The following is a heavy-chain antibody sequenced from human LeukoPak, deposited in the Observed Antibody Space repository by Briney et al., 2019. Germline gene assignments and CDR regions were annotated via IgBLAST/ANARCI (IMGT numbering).Heavy chain of an antibody. CDR1: GFTFSSYA. D-gene: IGHD1-26*01. CDR3: ARDGAHSGSYYPLEY. Sequence: PGGSLRLSCAASGFTFSSYAMHWVRQAPGKGLEWVAVISYDGSNKYYADSVKGRFTISRDNSKNTLYLQMNSLRAEDTAVYYCARDGAHSGSYYPLEYWGQGTLVTVSS. CDR2: ISYDGSNK. J-gene: IGHJ4*02. V-gene: IGHV3-30-3*01.